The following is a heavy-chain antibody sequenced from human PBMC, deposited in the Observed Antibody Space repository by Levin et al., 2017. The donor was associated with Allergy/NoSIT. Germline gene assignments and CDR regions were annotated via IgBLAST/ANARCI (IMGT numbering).Heavy chain of an antibody. CDR1: GFSLSTSGVG. CDR3: AHRRAMNYFDSSGYYYDHAFDI. J-gene: IGHJ3*02. D-gene: IGHD3-22*01. CDR2: IYWNDDK. Sequence: ASGPTLVKPTQTLTLTCTFSGFSLSTSGVGVGWIRPPPGKALEWLALIYWNDDKRYSPSLKSRFTINKDTSKNQVVLRMTNMDPVDTATYYCAHRRAMNYFDSSGYYYDHAFDIWGQGTMVTVSS. V-gene: IGHV2-5*01.